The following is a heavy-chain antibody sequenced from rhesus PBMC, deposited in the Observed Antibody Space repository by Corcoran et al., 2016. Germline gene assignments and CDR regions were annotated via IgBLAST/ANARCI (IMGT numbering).Heavy chain of an antibody. V-gene: IGHV4-173*01. CDR3: ARDGGGFDY. CDR1: GGSISSNY. J-gene: IGHJ4*01. CDR2: SSGSGGST. Sequence: HLQLQESGPGLVKPSETLSLPCAVSGGSISSNYWSWIRQTPGKGLEWIGRSSGSGGSTDYNPSLKSLVTISTDTSKNQFSLKLSSVTAADTAVYYCARDGGGFDYWGQGVLVTVSS. D-gene: IGHD2-39*02.